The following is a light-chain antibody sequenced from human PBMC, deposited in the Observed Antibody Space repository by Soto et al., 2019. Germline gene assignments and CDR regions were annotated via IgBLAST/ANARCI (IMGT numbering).Light chain of an antibody. CDR2: DAS. J-gene: IGKJ1*01. V-gene: IGKV1-5*01. CDR1: QSISTW. CDR3: QQYYTYSTWT. Sequence: QIKHSHYPLSASVCDRVTITYRASQSISTWLAWYQQKPGKAPKLLIYDASSLVDGVPSRFSGSGSGTEFTLTISSLQPDDFATYSCQQYYTYSTWTFGQGTKVDI.